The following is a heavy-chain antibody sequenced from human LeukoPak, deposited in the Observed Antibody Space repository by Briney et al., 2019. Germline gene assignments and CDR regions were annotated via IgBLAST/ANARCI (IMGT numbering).Heavy chain of an antibody. CDR1: GYSISRGYY. CDR2: VHHTGST. J-gene: IGHJ5*02. D-gene: IGHD3-10*01. Sequence: PSETLSLTCNVSGYSISRGYYWGWIRQPPGKGLEWIGSVHHTGSTYYNPSLRSRVSISVDKPTNHISLEVTSVTAADTAVYYCARDWGFGDSEDWFDPWGQGTLVTVSS. V-gene: IGHV4-38-2*02. CDR3: ARDWGFGDSEDWFDP.